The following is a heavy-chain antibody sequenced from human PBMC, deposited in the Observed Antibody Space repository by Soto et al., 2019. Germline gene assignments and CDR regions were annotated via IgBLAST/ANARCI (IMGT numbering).Heavy chain of an antibody. CDR2: ISAYTGHA. D-gene: IGHD1-7*01. J-gene: IGHJ4*02. CDR1: GYTFTNYG. CDR3: ARGIGIDGTEWPGDDY. Sequence: QVQLVQSGAEMKKPGASVKVSCKTSGYTFTNYGVTWVRQAPGQGLEWVGWISAYTGHAYNAQKFQDRVILTTDTSTNTAYMELRSLSSDDTAEDFFARGIGIDGTEWPGDDYGGQGTLVTVTS. V-gene: IGHV1-18*04.